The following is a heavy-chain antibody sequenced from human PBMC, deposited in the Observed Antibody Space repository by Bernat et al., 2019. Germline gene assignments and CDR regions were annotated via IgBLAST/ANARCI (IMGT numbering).Heavy chain of an antibody. V-gene: IGHV4-34*01. D-gene: IGHD6-6*01. J-gene: IGHJ4*02. CDR1: VGSFSGYY. CDR3: ARGKVAARPGQWGY. Sequence: QVQLQQWGAGLLKPSETLSLTCAVYVGSFSGYYWSWIRQPPGKGLEWIGEINHSGSTNYNPSLKSRVTISVDTSKNQFSLKLSSVTAADTAVYYCARGKVAARPGQWGYWGQGTLVTVSS. CDR2: INHSGST.